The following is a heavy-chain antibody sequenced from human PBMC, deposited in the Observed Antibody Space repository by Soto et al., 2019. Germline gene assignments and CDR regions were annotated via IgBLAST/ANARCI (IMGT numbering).Heavy chain of an antibody. Sequence: SQTLSLTCAISGDSVSSNSAAWNWIRQSPSRGLEWLGRTYYRSKWYNDYAVSVKSRITINPDTSKNQISLQLTSVTATDTGVYYCATTPGLSPAGSFDWWGQGILVTVSS. D-gene: IGHD6-13*01. J-gene: IGHJ4*02. CDR3: ATTPGLSPAGSFDW. CDR2: TYYRSKWYN. V-gene: IGHV6-1*01. CDR1: GDSVSSNSAA.